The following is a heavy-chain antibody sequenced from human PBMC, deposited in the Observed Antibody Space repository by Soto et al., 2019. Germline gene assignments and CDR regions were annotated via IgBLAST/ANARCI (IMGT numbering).Heavy chain of an antibody. D-gene: IGHD3-22*01. J-gene: IGHJ6*02. CDR1: GYSFTSYW. V-gene: IGHV5-51*01. CDR3: ARHLDSSGVPGGMDV. CDR2: IYPGDSDT. Sequence: PGESLKISCKGSGYSFTSYWIGRVRQMPGKGLEWMGIIYPGDSDTRYSPSFQGQVTISADKSISTAYLXXXSXXAXDXAMYYCARHLDSSGVPGGMDVWGQGTTVTVSS.